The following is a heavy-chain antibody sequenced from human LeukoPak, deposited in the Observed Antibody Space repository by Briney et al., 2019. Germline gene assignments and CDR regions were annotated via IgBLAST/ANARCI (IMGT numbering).Heavy chain of an antibody. J-gene: IGHJ5*02. CDR3: AKCPPSHTYYDFWSGLRRVFDP. Sequence: SGGSLRLSCAASGFTFSSYAMSWGRQAPGKGLEWVSAISGSGGSTYYADSVKGRFTISRDNSKNTLYLQMNSLRAEDTAVYYCAKCPPSHTYYDFWSGLRRVFDPWGQGTLVTVSS. V-gene: IGHV3-23*01. CDR1: GFTFSSYA. CDR2: ISGSGGST. D-gene: IGHD3-3*01.